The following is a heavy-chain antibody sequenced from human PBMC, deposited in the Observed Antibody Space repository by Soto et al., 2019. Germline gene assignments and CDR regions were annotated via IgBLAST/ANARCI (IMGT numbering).Heavy chain of an antibody. V-gene: IGHV1-69*13. D-gene: IGHD2-15*01. CDR2: IIPIFGTA. CDR1: VGTFSSYA. CDR3: ARVPVEEYYFDY. Sequence: SVKVSCKASVGTFSSYAISWVRQAPGQGLEWMGGIIPIFGTANYAQKFQGRVTITADESTSTAYMELSSLRSEDTAVYYCARVPVEEYYFDYWGQGTLVTVSS. J-gene: IGHJ4*02.